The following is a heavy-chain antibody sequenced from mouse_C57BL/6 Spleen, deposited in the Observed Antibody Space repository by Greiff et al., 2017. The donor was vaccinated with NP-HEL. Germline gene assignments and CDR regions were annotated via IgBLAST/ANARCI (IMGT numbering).Heavy chain of an antibody. Sequence: QVQLQQPGAELVMPGASVKLSCKASGYTFTSYWMHWVKQRPGQGLEWIGEIDPSDSYTNYNQKFKGKSTLTVDKSSSTAYMQLSSLTSDDSAVYYCARQLSSPYYCDYWGQGTTLTVSS. J-gene: IGHJ2*01. CDR2: IDPSDSYT. D-gene: IGHD3-2*02. CDR1: GYTFTSYW. CDR3: ARQLSSPYYCDY. V-gene: IGHV1-69*01.